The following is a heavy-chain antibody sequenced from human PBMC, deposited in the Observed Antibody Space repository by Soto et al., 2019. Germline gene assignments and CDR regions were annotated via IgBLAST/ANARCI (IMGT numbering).Heavy chain of an antibody. D-gene: IGHD6-13*01. J-gene: IGHJ4*02. CDR3: ARGQQQLEIDY. Sequence: EVQLVESGGGLVKPGGSLRLSCAASGFTFSSYSMNWVRQAPGKGLEWVSSISSSSSYIYYADSVKGRFTISRDNAKNSLSLQMNSLRAEDTAVYYCARGQQQLEIDYWGQGTLVTVSS. CDR2: ISSSSSYI. CDR1: GFTFSSYS. V-gene: IGHV3-21*01.